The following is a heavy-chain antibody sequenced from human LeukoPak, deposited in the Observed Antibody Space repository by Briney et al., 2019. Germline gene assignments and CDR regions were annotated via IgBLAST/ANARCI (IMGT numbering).Heavy chain of an antibody. CDR2: IYYSGST. CDR3: AIIAAAGTAFFQH. D-gene: IGHD6-13*01. CDR1: GGSISSYY. Sequence: SETLSLTCTVSGGSISSYYWSWIRQPPGKGLEWIGYIYYSGSTNYNPSLKSRVTISVDTSKNQFSLKLSSVTAADTAVYYCAIIAAAGTAFFQHWGQGTLVTVSS. V-gene: IGHV4-59*01. J-gene: IGHJ1*01.